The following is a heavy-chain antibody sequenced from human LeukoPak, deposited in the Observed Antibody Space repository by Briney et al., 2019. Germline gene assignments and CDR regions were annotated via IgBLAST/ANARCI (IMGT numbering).Heavy chain of an antibody. CDR2: IYPGDSDT. J-gene: IGHJ4*02. CDR1: GYSFTSYW. D-gene: IGHD5-18*01. V-gene: IGHV5-51*01. Sequence: GESLRISCKGSGYSFTSYWLGWVRQMPGKGLEWMGIIYPGDSDTRYSPSFQGQVTISADKSISTAYLQWTSLKASDTAMYYCARQVDTAMPYWGQGTLVTVSS. CDR3: ARQVDTAMPY.